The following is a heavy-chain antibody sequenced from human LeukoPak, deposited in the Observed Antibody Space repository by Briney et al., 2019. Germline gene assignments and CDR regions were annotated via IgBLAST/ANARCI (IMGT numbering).Heavy chain of an antibody. CDR3: ARDATAGYSSG. V-gene: IGHV3-66*02. CDR1: GFTVSSNY. Sequence: RAGGYLSLSGAGSGFTVSSNYMSWLRQAPGQGLEGVSVIYSGGSTYYADSVKGRFTISRDNSKNTLYLQMNSLRAEDTAVYYCARDATAGYSSGWGQGTLVTVSS. J-gene: IGHJ4*02. CDR2: IYSGGST. D-gene: IGHD6-19*01.